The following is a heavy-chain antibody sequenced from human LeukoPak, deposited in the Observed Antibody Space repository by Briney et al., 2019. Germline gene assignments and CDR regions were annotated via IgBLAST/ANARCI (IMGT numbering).Heavy chain of an antibody. CDR1: GYSISSGYY. V-gene: IGHV4-38-2*02. CDR3: ARDLYSSSYSPFDY. CDR2: IYHSGST. J-gene: IGHJ4*02. D-gene: IGHD6-6*01. Sequence: PSETLSLTCAVSGYSISSGYYWGWIRQPPGKGLEWIGSIYHSGSTYYNPSLKSRVTISVDTSKNQFSLKLSSVTAADTAVYYCARDLYSSSYSPFDYWGQGTLVTVSS.